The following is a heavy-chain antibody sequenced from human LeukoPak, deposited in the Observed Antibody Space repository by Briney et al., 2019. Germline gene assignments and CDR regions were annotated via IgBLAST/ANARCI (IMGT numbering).Heavy chain of an antibody. CDR2: IYYSGST. J-gene: IGHJ6*02. CDR3: ARQVQYPYYYYGMDV. D-gene: IGHD4-11*01. V-gene: IGHV4-59*05. CDR1: GVSISSYY. Sequence: SETLSLTCTVSGVSISSYYWSWIRQPPGKGLEWIGSIYYSGSTYYNPSLESRVTISVDTSKNQFSLKLSSVTAADTAVYYCARQVQYPYYYYGMDVWGQGTTVTVSS.